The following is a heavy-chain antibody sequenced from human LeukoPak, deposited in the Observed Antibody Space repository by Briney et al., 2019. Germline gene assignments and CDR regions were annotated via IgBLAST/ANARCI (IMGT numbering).Heavy chain of an antibody. CDR2: ISCDGGNT. J-gene: IGHJ4*02. D-gene: IGHD4-11*01. Sequence: GGSLRLSCAASGFTFSSYSMHWVRQAPGKGLEWVALISCDGGNTYYADSVKGRFTISRDNSKNRLYLQMNSLRADDTAVYYCAKVGLTVTTILDYFDYWGQGTLVTVSS. CDR1: GFTFSSYS. CDR3: AKVGLTVTTILDYFDY. V-gene: IGHV3-30*18.